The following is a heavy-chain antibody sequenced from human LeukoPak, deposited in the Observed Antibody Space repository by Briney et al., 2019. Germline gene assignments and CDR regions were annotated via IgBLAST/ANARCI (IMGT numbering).Heavy chain of an antibody. V-gene: IGHV4-39*01. CDR3: ARQTTVAGPTCFDT. CDR1: GXSVSTSRYY. Sequence: PSETLSLTCTVSGXSVSTSRYYWGWIRQSPGKGLEWIGSIYYSGSTHDNPSLQSRVTLSVDTSKNQFSLKLNSVTAADTAVYYCARQTTVAGPTCFDTWGQGTLVTVSS. J-gene: IGHJ5*02. D-gene: IGHD6-19*01. CDR2: IYYSGST.